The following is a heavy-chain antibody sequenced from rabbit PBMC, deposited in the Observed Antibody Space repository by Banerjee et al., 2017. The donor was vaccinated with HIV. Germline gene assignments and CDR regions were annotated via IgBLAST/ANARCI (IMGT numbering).Heavy chain of an antibody. CDR3: AREGSSSGHAGDL. J-gene: IGHJ4*01. V-gene: IGHV1S47*01. CDR1: GFDFSSNA. Sequence: QEQLQESGGGLFQPGGSLTLTCKASGFDFSSNAMCWVRQAPGEGLEWIGCIDTGSGSTVYATWVNGRFTISKTSSTTVTLQMTSLTAADTATYFCAREGSSSGHAGDLWGPGTLVTVS. CDR2: IDTGSGST. D-gene: IGHD1-1*01.